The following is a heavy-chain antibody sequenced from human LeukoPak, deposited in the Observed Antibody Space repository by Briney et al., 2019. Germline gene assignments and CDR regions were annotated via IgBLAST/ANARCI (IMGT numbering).Heavy chain of an antibody. CDR3: ARDNPYYYLY. V-gene: IGHV1-18*01. CDR1: GYTFTNYG. D-gene: IGHD3-22*01. CDR2: ISAYNGDT. Sequence: GASVKVSCKASGYTFTNYGISWLRQAPGQGLEWMGWISAYNGDTKYVQNLQGRVTMTTDTSTSTAYMELRSLRSDDTAVYYCARDNPYYYLYWGQGTLVTVSS. J-gene: IGHJ4*02.